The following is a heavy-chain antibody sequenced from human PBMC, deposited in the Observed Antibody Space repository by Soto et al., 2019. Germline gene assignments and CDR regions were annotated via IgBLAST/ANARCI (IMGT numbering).Heavy chain of an antibody. CDR1: GYSFTSYW. CDR3: ARTAAAGKYYYGVDV. D-gene: IGHD6-13*01. J-gene: IGHJ6*02. V-gene: IGHV5-51*01. Sequence: GEALNISCKGSGYSFTSYWIGWVRQMPGKGLEWMGIIYPGDSDTRYSPSFQGQVTISADKSISTAYLQWSSLRASDTAMYYCARTAAAGKYYYGVDVWGQGTTVTVS. CDR2: IYPGDSDT.